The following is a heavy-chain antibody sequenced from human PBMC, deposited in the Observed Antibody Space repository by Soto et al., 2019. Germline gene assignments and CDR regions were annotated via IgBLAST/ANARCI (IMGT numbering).Heavy chain of an antibody. V-gene: IGHV3-21*01. Sequence: GGSLRLSCAASGFTFSSYSMNWVRQAPGKGLEWVSSISSSSSYIYYADSVKGRFTISRDNAKNSLYLQMNSLRAEDSAVYYCARDTYDFWGGYHPLGLVPNDAFDIWGQGTMVTVSS. CDR3: ARDTYDFWGGYHPLGLVPNDAFDI. D-gene: IGHD3-3*01. CDR1: GFTFSSYS. J-gene: IGHJ3*02. CDR2: ISSSSSYI.